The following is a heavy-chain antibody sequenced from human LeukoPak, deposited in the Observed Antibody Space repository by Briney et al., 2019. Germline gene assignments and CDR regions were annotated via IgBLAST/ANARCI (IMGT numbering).Heavy chain of an antibody. V-gene: IGHV4-39*07. CDR1: GGSISSSSYY. Sequence: SETLSLTCTVSGGSISSSSYYWGWIRQPPGKGLEWIGSIYYSGSTYYNPSLKSRVTISVDTSKNQFSLKLSSVTAADTAVYYCARALSRYYDFWSGYHLGYYYGMDVWGQGTTVTVSS. D-gene: IGHD3-3*01. CDR3: ARALSRYYDFWSGYHLGYYYGMDV. CDR2: IYYSGST. J-gene: IGHJ6*02.